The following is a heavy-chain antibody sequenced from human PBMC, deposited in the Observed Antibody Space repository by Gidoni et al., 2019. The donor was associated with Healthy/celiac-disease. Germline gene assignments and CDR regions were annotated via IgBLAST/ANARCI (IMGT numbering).Heavy chain of an antibody. Sequence: APGKGLEWVSAISGSGGSTYYADSVKGRFTISRDNSKNTLYLQMNSLRAEDTAVYYCAKEQVYSYLYWGQGTLVTVSS. J-gene: IGHJ4*02. CDR2: ISGSGGST. CDR3: AKEQVYSYLY. D-gene: IGHD5-18*01. V-gene: IGHV3-23*01.